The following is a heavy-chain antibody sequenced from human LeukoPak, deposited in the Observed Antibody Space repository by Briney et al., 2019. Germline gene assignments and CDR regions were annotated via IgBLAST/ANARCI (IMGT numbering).Heavy chain of an antibody. V-gene: IGHV3-23*01. CDR2: IRSDGGST. CDR1: GFTFSSYD. J-gene: IGHJ4*02. Sequence: GGSLRLSCAASGFTFSSYDMSWVRQAPGKGLEWVSFIRSDGGSTLYADSVKGRFTISGDNSKNTLYAEMTSLRAEDTAVYYCATLASGYSSPFDNWGQGTLVTVSS. CDR3: ATLASGYSSPFDN. D-gene: IGHD6-13*01.